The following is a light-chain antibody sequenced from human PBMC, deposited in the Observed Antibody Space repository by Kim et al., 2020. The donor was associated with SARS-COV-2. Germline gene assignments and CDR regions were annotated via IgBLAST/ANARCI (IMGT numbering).Light chain of an antibody. CDR3: SSYAGSYNLV. V-gene: IGLV2-8*01. CDR2: EVT. J-gene: IGLJ2*01. Sequence: GRSATISVTGTISDVGGFNYVSWYQQHPGKAPKLMIYEVTKRPSGVPDRFSGSKSGNTASLTVSGLQAEDEAEYYCSSYAGSYNLVFGGGTQLTVL. CDR1: ISDVGGFNY.